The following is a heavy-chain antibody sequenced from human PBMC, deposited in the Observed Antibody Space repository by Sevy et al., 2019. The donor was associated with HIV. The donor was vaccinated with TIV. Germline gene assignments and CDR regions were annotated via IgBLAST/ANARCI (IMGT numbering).Heavy chain of an antibody. Sequence: GGSLRLSCAASGFTFSSYGMHWVRQAPGKGLEWVAVISYDGSNKYYADSVKGRFTISRDNSKNTLYLQMNSLRAEDTAVYYCAKDDLWFGELYVTYNGMDVWGQGTTVTVSS. D-gene: IGHD3-10*01. V-gene: IGHV3-30*18. CDR3: AKDDLWFGELYVTYNGMDV. CDR1: GFTFSSYG. CDR2: ISYDGSNK. J-gene: IGHJ6*02.